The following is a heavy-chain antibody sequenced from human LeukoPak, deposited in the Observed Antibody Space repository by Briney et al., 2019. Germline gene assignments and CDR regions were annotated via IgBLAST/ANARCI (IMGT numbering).Heavy chain of an antibody. CDR1: GVTVSTNY. D-gene: IGHD3-10*01. CDR3: ARLEVRGVIGP. CDR2: IDSGGNT. J-gene: IGHJ5*02. V-gene: IGHV3-53*01. Sequence: PGGSLRLSCAASGVTVSTNYMNWVRQAPGKGLEWVSLIDSGGNTYYADAVKGRFTISRDNSKNMVYLQMNSLRAGDTAVYYCARLEVRGVIGPWGQGTLVTVSS.